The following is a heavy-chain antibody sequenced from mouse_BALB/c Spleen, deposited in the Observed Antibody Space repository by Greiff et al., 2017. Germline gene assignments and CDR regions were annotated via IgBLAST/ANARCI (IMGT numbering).Heavy chain of an antibody. V-gene: IGHV1-9*01. CDR1: GYTFSSYW. CDR3: ARRGQRAWFAY. CDR2: ILPGSGST. Sequence: QVQLQQSGAELIKPGASVKISCKATGYTFSSYWIEWVKQRPGHGLEWIGEILPGSGSTNYNEKFKGKATFTADTSSNTAYMQLSSLTSEDSAVYYCARRGQRAWFAYWGQGTLVTVSA. J-gene: IGHJ3*01.